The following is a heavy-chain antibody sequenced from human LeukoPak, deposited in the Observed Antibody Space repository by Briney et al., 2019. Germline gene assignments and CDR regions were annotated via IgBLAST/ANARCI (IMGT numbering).Heavy chain of an antibody. CDR3: ATEYYDFWSGHHVRCGY. CDR2: INPNSGGT. CDR1: GYTFTGYY. J-gene: IGHJ4*02. D-gene: IGHD3-3*01. Sequence: ASVKVSCKASGYTFTGYYMRWVRQAPGQGLEWMGWINPNSGGTNYAQKFQGRVTMTMDTSISTDYMELSRLRSDDTAVYYGATEYYDFWSGHHVRCGYWGQGTLVTVSS. V-gene: IGHV1-2*02.